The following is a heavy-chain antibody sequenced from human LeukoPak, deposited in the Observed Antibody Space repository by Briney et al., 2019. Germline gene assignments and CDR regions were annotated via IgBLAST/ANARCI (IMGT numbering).Heavy chain of an antibody. CDR2: IWYDGSNK. V-gene: IGHV3-33*06. J-gene: IGHJ6*02. D-gene: IGHD4-17*01. CDR3: AKTNGDGYGMDV. Sequence: GGSLRLSCAASGFTFSGYGMHWVRQAPGKGLEWVAVIWYDGSNKYYADSVKGRFTISRDNSKNTLYLQMNSLRAEDTAVYYCAKTNGDGYGMDVWGQGTTVTVSS. CDR1: GFTFSGYG.